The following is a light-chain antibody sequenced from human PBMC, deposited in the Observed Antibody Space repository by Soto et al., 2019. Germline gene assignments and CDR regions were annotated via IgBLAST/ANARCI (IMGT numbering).Light chain of an antibody. Sequence: AIQMTQSPSSLSASVGDRVTITCRASQGIRSDLGWYQQKPGKAPKLLIYAASSLQSGVPSRFSGRGSGTDFTLTINSLQPEDIVTYFCLQDYNYPRTFGQGTKVEI. J-gene: IGKJ1*01. CDR1: QGIRSD. CDR3: LQDYNYPRT. CDR2: AAS. V-gene: IGKV1-6*01.